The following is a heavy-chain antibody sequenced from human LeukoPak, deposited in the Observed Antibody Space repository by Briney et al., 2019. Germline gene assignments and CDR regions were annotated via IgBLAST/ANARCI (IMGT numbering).Heavy chain of an antibody. CDR2: IFYSGST. CDR3: ARDYYYDI. J-gene: IGHJ4*02. V-gene: IGHV4-39*02. Sequence: ETLSLTCTVSGDSISSSSSYWGWIRQPPGKGLEWIGSIFYSGSTYYNPSLKSRVTISIVASKNQFSLKLSSVTAADTAVYYCARDYYYDIWGQGTLVTVSS. CDR1: GDSISSSSSY.